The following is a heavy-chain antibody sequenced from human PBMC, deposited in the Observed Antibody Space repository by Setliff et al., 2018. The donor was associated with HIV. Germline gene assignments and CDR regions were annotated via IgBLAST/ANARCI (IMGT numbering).Heavy chain of an antibody. CDR1: GFTFGSNA. V-gene: IGHV3-30*04. J-gene: IGHJ4*02. Sequence: GGSLRLSCAASGFTFGSNAMHWVRQAPGKGLEWVAVISYDGSDKYYANSVKGRFSISRDNSKNTLYLQMNSLRAEDTAVYYCARDPFNYDFWSGDTTPKWGYFDYWGQGTLVTVSS. D-gene: IGHD3-3*01. CDR3: ARDPFNYDFWSGDTTPKWGYFDY. CDR2: ISYDGSDK.